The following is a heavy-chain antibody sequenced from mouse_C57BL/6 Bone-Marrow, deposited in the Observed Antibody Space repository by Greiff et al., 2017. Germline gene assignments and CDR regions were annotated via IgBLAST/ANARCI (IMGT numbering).Heavy chain of an antibody. V-gene: IGHV1-54*01. D-gene: IGHD1-1*01. CDR3: ARHHYYGSAWFAY. Sequence: QVQLKESGAELVRPGTSVKVSCKASGYAFTNYLIEWVKQRPGQGLEWIGVINPGSGGTNYNEKFKGKATLTADKSSSTAYMQLSSLTSEDSAVYFCARHHYYGSAWFAYWGQGTLVTVSA. CDR1: GYAFTNYL. J-gene: IGHJ3*01. CDR2: INPGSGGT.